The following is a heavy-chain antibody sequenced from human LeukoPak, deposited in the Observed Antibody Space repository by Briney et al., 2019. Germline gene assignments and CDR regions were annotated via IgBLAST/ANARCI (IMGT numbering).Heavy chain of an antibody. CDR1: GGTFSSYA. CDR2: IIPIFGTA. D-gene: IGHD6-13*01. CDR3: ARDNGGYGSRAFDY. V-gene: IGHV1-69*05. J-gene: IGHJ4*02. Sequence: SVKVSCKASGGTFSSYAISWVRQAPGQGLEWMGRIIPIFGTANYAQKFQGRVTITTDESTSTAYMELSSLRSEDTAVYYCARDNGGYGSRAFDYWGQGTLVTVSS.